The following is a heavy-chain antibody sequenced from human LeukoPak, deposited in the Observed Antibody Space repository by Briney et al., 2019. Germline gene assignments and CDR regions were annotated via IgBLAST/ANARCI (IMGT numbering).Heavy chain of an antibody. Sequence: GGSLRLSCAASGFTFSSYAMSWVRQAPGKGLEWVSAISGSGGSTYYADSVKGRFTISRDNSKNTLYLQMNSLRAEDTAVYYCAKDSTAGSYYYYYMDDWGKGTTVTVSS. J-gene: IGHJ6*03. V-gene: IGHV3-23*01. CDR1: GFTFSSYA. CDR2: ISGSGGST. D-gene: IGHD4-17*01. CDR3: AKDSTAGSYYYYYMDD.